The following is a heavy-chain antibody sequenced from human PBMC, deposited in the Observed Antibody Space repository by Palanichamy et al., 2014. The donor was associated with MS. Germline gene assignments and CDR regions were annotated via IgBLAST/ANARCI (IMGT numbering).Heavy chain of an antibody. D-gene: IGHD5-18*01. J-gene: IGHJ4*02. CDR2: IRYDGINK. Sequence: QVQLVESGGGVVQPGGSLRLSCAASGFTFSSYAMHWVRQAPGKGLEWVAFIRYDGINKYYAGSVKGRSTISRDNSKNTLYLQMNSLRPEGTAVYYCAKDGPYTYGYYFDYWGQGTLVTVSS. CDR3: AKDGPYTYGYYFDY. CDR1: GFTFSSYA. V-gene: IGHV3-30*02.